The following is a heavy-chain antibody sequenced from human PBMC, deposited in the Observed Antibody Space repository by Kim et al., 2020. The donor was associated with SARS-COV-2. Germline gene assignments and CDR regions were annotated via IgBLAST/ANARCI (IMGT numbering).Heavy chain of an antibody. Sequence: TYNPSLKSRVTMSVATSKNQFSLKLRSVTAADKAVYYCARDYYDSSGYDYWGQGTLVTVSS. CDR3: ARDYYDSSGYDY. V-gene: IGHV4-4*07. J-gene: IGHJ4*02. D-gene: IGHD3-22*01.